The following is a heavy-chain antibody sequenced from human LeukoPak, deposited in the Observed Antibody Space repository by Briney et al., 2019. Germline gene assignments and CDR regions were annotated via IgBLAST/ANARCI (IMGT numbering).Heavy chain of an antibody. J-gene: IGHJ5*02. D-gene: IGHD2-8*01. CDR3: ARLKYCTNGVCSNNWFDP. CDR2: ISAYNGNT. V-gene: IGHV1-18*01. Sequence: GASVKVSCKASGYTFTSYGISWVRQAPGQGLEWMGWISAYNGNTNYAQKLQGRVTMTTDTSTSTAYMELRSLRSDDTAVYYCARLKYCTNGVCSNNWFDPWGQGTLVTVSS. CDR1: GYTFTSYG.